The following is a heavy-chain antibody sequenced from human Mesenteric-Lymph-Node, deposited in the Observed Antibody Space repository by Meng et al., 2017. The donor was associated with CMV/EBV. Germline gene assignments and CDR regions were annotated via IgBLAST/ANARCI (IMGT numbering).Heavy chain of an antibody. CDR1: GLTFTNYW. J-gene: IGHJ6*02. Sequence: GESLKISCAASGLTFTNYWMHWVRQAPGKGLVWVSGTNTAGTSTYYADSVKGRFTISRDNAKNTLYLQMNSLRAEDTAVYYCAKNRVIFGVARRYYGMDVWGQGTTVTVSS. CDR2: TNTAGTST. D-gene: IGHD3-3*01. V-gene: IGHV3-74*01. CDR3: AKNRVIFGVARRYYGMDV.